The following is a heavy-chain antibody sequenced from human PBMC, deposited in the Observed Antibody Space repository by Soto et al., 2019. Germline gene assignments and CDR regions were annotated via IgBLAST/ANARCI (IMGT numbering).Heavy chain of an antibody. CDR1: GYTFTSYY. J-gene: IGHJ4*02. Sequence: QVQLVQSGAEVKKPGASVKVSCKPSGYTFTSYYIHWVRQAPGQGLEWMGTINPSGGDTTYAQKFQGRVTMTWDTSTSTVYMELSSLRPEDTAVYYCARIAAGYWGQGTLVTVSS. V-gene: IGHV1-46*01. CDR3: ARIAAGY. D-gene: IGHD6-25*01. CDR2: INPSGGDT.